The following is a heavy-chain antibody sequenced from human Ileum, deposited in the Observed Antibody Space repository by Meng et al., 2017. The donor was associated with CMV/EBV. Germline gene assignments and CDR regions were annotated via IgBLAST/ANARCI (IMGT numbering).Heavy chain of an antibody. V-gene: IGHV3-23*01. CDR2: ISGSGSSP. J-gene: IGHJ6*02. CDR1: FSEYA. D-gene: IGHD5-18*01. CDR3: AKDVGYSYGDNYYYYGMDV. Sequence: FSEYAMSWVRQAPGKGLEWISVISGSGSSPNNADSVKGRFTISRDNSKNTLYLQMNSLRADDTAVYYCAKDVGYSYGDNYYYYGMDVWGQGTTVTVSS.